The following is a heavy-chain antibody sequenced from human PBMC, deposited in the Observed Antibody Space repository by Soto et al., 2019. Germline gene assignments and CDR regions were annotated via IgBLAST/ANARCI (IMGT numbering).Heavy chain of an antibody. Sequence: SVKVSCKASGGTFSSYAISWVRQAPGQGLEWMGGIIPIFGTANYAQKFQGRVTITADESTSTAYMELSSLRSEDTAVYYCARGGVESYYYDSSGYYPSDAFDIWGQGTMVTVSS. D-gene: IGHD3-22*01. CDR3: ARGGVESYYYDSSGYYPSDAFDI. J-gene: IGHJ3*02. CDR1: GGTFSSYA. V-gene: IGHV1-69*13. CDR2: IIPIFGTA.